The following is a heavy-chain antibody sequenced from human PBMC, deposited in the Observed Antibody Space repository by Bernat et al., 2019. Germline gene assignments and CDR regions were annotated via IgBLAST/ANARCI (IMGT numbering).Heavy chain of an antibody. J-gene: IGHJ6*02. CDR3: AKGRERVVGYGMDV. CDR1: GFIFSSYG. D-gene: IGHD3-22*01. V-gene: IGHV3-30*18. Sequence: QAQLVESGGGVVQPGRSLRLSCAASGFIFSSYGMHWVRQAPGKGLEWVAVISYDGSNEYYADSVKGRFTISRDNSKNTLYLQMNSLGAEDTAVYYCAKGRERVVGYGMDVWGQGTTVTVSS. CDR2: ISYDGSNE.